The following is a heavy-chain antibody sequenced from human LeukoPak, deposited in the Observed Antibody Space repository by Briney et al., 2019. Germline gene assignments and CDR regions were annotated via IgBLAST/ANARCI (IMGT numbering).Heavy chain of an antibody. CDR2: IYYSGST. J-gene: IGHJ6*03. V-gene: IGHV4-59*01. D-gene: IGHD6-19*01. CDR1: GGSISSYY. Sequence: SETLSLTCTVSGGSISSYYWSWIRQPPGKGLDWIGYIYYSGSTNYNPSLKSRVTISVDTSKNQFSLKLSSVTAADTAVYYCARDRIAVAGTDYYYYMDVWGKGTTVTVSS. CDR3: ARDRIAVAGTDYYYYMDV.